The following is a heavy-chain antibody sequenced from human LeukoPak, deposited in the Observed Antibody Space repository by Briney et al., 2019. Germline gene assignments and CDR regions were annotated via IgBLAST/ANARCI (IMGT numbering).Heavy chain of an antibody. Sequence: SETLSLTCTVSGGSMSSDYWSWIRQPAGKGLEWVGLIYTSGRTYYNPSLKSRLTMSVDTSRSQFSLKLNSVTAADTAVYYCASDFTYWGQGTLVTVSS. J-gene: IGHJ4*02. CDR3: ASDFTY. V-gene: IGHV4-4*07. CDR2: IYTSGRT. CDR1: GGSMSSDY.